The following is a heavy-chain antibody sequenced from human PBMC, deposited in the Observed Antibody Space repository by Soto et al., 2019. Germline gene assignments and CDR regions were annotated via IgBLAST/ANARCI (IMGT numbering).Heavy chain of an antibody. CDR2: IKQDGSEK. D-gene: IGHD2-2*01. Sequence: PGGSLRLSCEASGFTFSSYWMSWVRQAPGKGPEWVANIKQDGSEKYYVVSVKGRFTISRDNAKNSLYLQMNSLRAEDTAVYYCARDKGDAWHYNFFDYWGQGTLVIVSS. J-gene: IGHJ4*02. CDR3: ARDKGDAWHYNFFDY. V-gene: IGHV3-7*01. CDR1: GFTFSSYW.